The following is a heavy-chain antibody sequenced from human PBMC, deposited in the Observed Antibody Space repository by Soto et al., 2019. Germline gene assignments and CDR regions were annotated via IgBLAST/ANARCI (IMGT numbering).Heavy chain of an antibody. J-gene: IGHJ5*02. CDR3: ARGDSTGSPRGWFDP. V-gene: IGHV1-18*04. D-gene: IGHD6-19*01. Sequence: QVQLVQSVTEVKKPGASVQVSCKASGYSFTSYGINWVRQAPGQGLEWMGWIITYNGDTNYAQKFQGRVTMTTDTSTTTAYMELRRLTSDDTAVYFCARGDSTGSPRGWFDPWGQGTVVTVSS. CDR1: GYSFTSYG. CDR2: IITYNGDT.